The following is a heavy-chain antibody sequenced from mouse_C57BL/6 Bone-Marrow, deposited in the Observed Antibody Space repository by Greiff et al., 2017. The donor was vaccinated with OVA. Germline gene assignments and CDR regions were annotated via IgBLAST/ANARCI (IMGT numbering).Heavy chain of an antibody. CDR3: ARLGTTVVPYYFDY. J-gene: IGHJ2*01. CDR2: IDPSDSET. CDR1: GYTFTSYW. Sequence: QVQLQQPGAELVRPGSSVKLSCKASGYTFTSYWMHWVKQRPIQGLEWIGNIDPSDSETHYNQKFKDKATLTVDKSSSTAYMQLSSLTSEDSAVYFCARLGTTVVPYYFDYWGQGTTLTVSS. V-gene: IGHV1-52*01. D-gene: IGHD1-1*01.